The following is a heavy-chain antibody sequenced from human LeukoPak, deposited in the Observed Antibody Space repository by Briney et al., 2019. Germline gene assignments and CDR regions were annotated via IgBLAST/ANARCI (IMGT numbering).Heavy chain of an antibody. Sequence: AGGSLRLSCVTSGFIFSSYGIHWVRQAPGKGLEWVAWHFTSNKYYAESVRGRFTMSRDNSKSTLYLQMDSLRVEDTAVYYCANNRIVGITPLDYWGQGTLVIVSS. D-gene: IGHD1-26*01. CDR1: GFIFSSYG. CDR2: HFTSNK. J-gene: IGHJ4*02. CDR3: ANNRIVGITPLDY. V-gene: IGHV3-30*02.